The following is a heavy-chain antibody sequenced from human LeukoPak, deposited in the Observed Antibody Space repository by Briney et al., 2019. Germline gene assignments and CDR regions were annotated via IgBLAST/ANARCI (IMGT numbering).Heavy chain of an antibody. CDR1: GGSFGGYY. CDR3: ARGIRWLRFFLDY. CDR2: INHSGST. D-gene: IGHD5-12*01. Sequence: SETLSLTCAVYGGSFGGYYWSWIRQPPGKGLEWIGEINHSGSTNYNPSLKSRVTISVDTSKNQFSLKLSSVTAADTAVYYCARGIRWLRFFLDYWGQGTLVTVSS. V-gene: IGHV4-34*01. J-gene: IGHJ4*02.